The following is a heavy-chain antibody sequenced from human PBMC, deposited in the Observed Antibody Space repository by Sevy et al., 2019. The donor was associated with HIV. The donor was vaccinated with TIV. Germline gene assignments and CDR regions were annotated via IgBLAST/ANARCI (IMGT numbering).Heavy chain of an antibody. V-gene: IGHV3-30*04. CDR1: GFTFSDYA. Sequence: GGSLRLSCAASGFTFSDYAMHWVRQAPGKGLEWVAVISHAGFNQYYADSVKGRLTISRDSSKTTLYLEMHSLRAEDTALYYCARDRRAGYSSNWYRDFDYWGQGTLVTVSS. J-gene: IGHJ4*02. D-gene: IGHD6-13*01. CDR2: ISHAGFNQ. CDR3: ARDRRAGYSSNWYRDFDY.